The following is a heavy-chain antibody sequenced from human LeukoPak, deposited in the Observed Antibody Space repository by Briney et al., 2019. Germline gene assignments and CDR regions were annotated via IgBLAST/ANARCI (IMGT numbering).Heavy chain of an antibody. Sequence: ASVKVSCKASGGTFSSYAISWVRQAPGQGLEWMGRIIPIFGTTNYARKVQGRVTITTDELTTTAYMELSSLRSEDTAVYYCARLAFLEWEDFDYWGQGTLVTVSS. CDR2: IIPIFGTT. D-gene: IGHD3-3*01. CDR3: ARLAFLEWEDFDY. V-gene: IGHV1-69*05. J-gene: IGHJ4*02. CDR1: GGTFSSYA.